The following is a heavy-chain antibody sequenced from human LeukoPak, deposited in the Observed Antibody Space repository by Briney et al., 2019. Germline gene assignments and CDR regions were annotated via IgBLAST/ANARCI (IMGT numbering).Heavy chain of an antibody. D-gene: IGHD1-14*01. V-gene: IGHV4-59*01. CDR2: VYSNGNT. CDR3: AGGTFDGPLYGTYWYFHV. Sequence: TSETLSLTCTVSGGSIKNNYWSWIRQPPGKALEWIGYVYSNGNTNYNPSLKSRVTMSIETSKNQFSLKVPSVTAADTAVYYCAGGTFDGPLYGTYWYFHVWSGGTLVTVSS. J-gene: IGHJ2*01. CDR1: GGSIKNNY.